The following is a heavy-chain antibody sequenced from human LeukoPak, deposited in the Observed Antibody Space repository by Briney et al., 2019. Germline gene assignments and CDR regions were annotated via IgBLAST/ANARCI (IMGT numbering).Heavy chain of an antibody. Sequence: GGSLRLSCAASGFSVSSNYMSWVRQAPGKGLEWVSVIYSGGRTYYADSVKGRFTISRDNSKNTLYLQLNSLRAEDTAVYYCARVWTGQWPPHYYYMDVWGKGTTVTVSS. CDR1: GFSVSSNY. V-gene: IGHV3-66*01. CDR2: IYSGGRT. J-gene: IGHJ6*03. CDR3: ARVWTGQWPPHYYYMDV. D-gene: IGHD6-19*01.